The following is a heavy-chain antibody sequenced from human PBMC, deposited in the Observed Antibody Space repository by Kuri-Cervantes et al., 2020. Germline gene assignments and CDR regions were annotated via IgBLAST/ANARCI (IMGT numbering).Heavy chain of an antibody. D-gene: IGHD3-10*01. CDR3: ARYYYGSVTNYAYKWSD. J-gene: IGHJ4*02. CDR1: GFTFSSYA. Sequence: GGSLRLSCAASGFTFSSYAMSWVRQAPGKGLEWVAYMRNDGNTKYYIDSVKGRFTISRDNSKNTVYLQLSSLRPEDTAVYYCARYYYGSVTNYAYKWSDWGQGTLVTVSS. V-gene: IGHV3-30*02. CDR2: MRNDGNTK.